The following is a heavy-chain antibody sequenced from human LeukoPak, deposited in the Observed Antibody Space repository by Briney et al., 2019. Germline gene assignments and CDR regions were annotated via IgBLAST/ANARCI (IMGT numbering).Heavy chain of an antibody. CDR3: ARGGGYSPFDY. CDR2: IYHSGST. J-gene: IGHJ4*02. CDR1: GYSISIDYY. Sequence: PSETLSLTCAVSGYSISIDYYWGWIRQPPGKGLEWIGSIYHSGSTYYNPSLKSRVTISVDTSKNQFSLKLSSVTAADTAVYYCARGGGYSPFDYWGQGTLVTVSS. D-gene: IGHD5-12*01. V-gene: IGHV4-38-2*01.